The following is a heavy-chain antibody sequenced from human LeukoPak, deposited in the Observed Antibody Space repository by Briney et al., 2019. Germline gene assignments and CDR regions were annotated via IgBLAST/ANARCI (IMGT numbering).Heavy chain of an antibody. V-gene: IGHV1-2*02. CDR2: INPNSGGT. J-gene: IGHJ5*02. CDR3: ARGGPQIAATGNNWFDP. Sequence: ASVKVSCKASGYTFTSYGISRVRQAPGQGLEWMGWINPNSGGTNYAQKFQGRVTMTRATSISTAYMELSRLRSDDTAVYYCARGGPQIAATGNNWFDPWGQGTLVTVSS. D-gene: IGHD6-13*01. CDR1: GYTFTSYG.